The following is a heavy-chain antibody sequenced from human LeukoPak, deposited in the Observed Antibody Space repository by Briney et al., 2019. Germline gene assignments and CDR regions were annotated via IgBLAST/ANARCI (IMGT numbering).Heavy chain of an antibody. D-gene: IGHD3-3*01. CDR1: GFTFSSYG. CDR2: IRYDGSNK. V-gene: IGHV3-30*02. Sequence: PGGSLRLSCAASGFTFSSYGMHWVRQAPGKGLEWVAFIRYDGSNKYYADSVKGRFTISRDNSKNTLYLQMNSLRAEDTAVYYCAKERTRRAIFGVAMKTYYFDYWGQGTLVTVSS. CDR3: AKERTRRAIFGVAMKTYYFDY. J-gene: IGHJ4*02.